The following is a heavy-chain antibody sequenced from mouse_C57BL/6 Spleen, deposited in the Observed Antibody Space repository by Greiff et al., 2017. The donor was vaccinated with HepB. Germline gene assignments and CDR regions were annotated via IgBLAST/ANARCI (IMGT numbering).Heavy chain of an antibody. J-gene: IGHJ4*01. CDR3: ARRRIYYDYDDAMDD. V-gene: IGHV1-42*01. Sequence: VQLKQSGPELVKPGASVKISCKASGYSFTGYYMNWVKQSPEKSLEWIGEINPSTGGTTYNQKFKAKATLTVDKSSSTAYMQLKSLTSEDSAVYYCARRRIYYDYDDAMDDWGQGTSVTVSS. CDR2: INPSTGGT. D-gene: IGHD2-4*01. CDR1: GYSFTGYY.